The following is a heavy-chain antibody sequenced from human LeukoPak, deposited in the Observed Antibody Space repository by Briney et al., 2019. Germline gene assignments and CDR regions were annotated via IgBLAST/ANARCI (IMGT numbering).Heavy chain of an antibody. Sequence: PGGSLRLSCAASGFTFSNAWISWVRQAPGKGLEWVGHIKSKTDGGTTDYAAPVKGRFTISRDDSKNTLYLQMNSLEAEDTGVYYCTTGYCSSTSCWYYFDRWGQGTLVTVSS. CDR1: GFTFSNAW. CDR3: TTGYCSSTSCWYYFDR. CDR2: IKSKTDGGTT. V-gene: IGHV3-15*01. D-gene: IGHD2-2*01. J-gene: IGHJ4*02.